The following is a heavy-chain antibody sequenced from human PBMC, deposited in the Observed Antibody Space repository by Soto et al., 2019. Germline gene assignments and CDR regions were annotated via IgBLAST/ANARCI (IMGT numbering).Heavy chain of an antibody. V-gene: IGHV1-3*04. CDR3: ARGSGVGTTYFDY. CDR2: INIGNGNT. CDR1: GYPFTTYP. D-gene: IGHD1-1*01. J-gene: IGHJ4*02. Sequence: LVKVSCKASGYPFTTYPMHWVRQAPGQSPEWMGWINIGNGNTKYSQKFQGRATFTRDTSANTVYMELSSLRSEDSAVYYCARGSGVGTTYFDYWGQGTLVADYS.